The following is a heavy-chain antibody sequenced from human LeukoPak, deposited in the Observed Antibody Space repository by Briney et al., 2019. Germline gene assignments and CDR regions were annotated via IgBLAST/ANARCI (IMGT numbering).Heavy chain of an antibody. V-gene: IGHV4-59*01. CDR3: ASMGWDDAFDI. CDR2: IYYSGST. D-gene: IGHD1-26*01. Sequence: PSETLSLTCTVSGGSISSYYWSWIRQPPGKGLEWIGYIYYSGSTNYNPSLKSRVTISVDTSKNQFSLKLSSVTAADTAVYYCASMGWDDAFDIWGQGTMVTVSS. J-gene: IGHJ3*02. CDR1: GGSISSYY.